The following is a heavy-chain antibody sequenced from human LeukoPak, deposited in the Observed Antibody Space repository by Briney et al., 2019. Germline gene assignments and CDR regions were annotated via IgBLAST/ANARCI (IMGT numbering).Heavy chain of an antibody. CDR3: AQAPTLGADYYMDV. CDR2: ISGSGGST. CDR1: GFTFSSYA. J-gene: IGHJ6*03. V-gene: IGHV3-23*01. Sequence: QPGGSLRLSCAASGFTFSSYAMSWVRQAPGKGLEWVSAISGSGGSTYYADSVKGRFTISRDNSKNTLYLQMNSLRAEDTAVYYCAQAPTLGADYYMDVWGKGTTVTVSS.